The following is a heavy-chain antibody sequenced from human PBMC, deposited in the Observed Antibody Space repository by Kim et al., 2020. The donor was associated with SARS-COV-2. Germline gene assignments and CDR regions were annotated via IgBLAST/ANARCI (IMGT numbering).Heavy chain of an antibody. CDR3: ATEATRLHWFDP. D-gene: IGHD1-26*01. CDR2: IKKDGSKK. CDR1: GFMFSASW. V-gene: IGHV3-7*01. Sequence: GGSLRLSCAASGFMFSASWMSWVRQVPGKGLEWVANIKKDGSKKYYVDSVKGCFTISSDNDKNSLYLKMNMMRAEETAVYYGATEATRLHWFDPWGQGA. J-gene: IGHJ5*02.